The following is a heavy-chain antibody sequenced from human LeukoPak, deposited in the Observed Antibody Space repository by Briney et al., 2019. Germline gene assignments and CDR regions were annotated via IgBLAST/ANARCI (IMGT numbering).Heavy chain of an antibody. V-gene: IGHV3-7*04. J-gene: IGHJ1*01. CDR3: ARDMIILQS. D-gene: IGHD3-16*01. Sequence: GGSLRLSCAASGLIFSNYWMTWVRQAPGKGLEWVANIKQDGSEKYYVDSVKGRFTISRDNAHKSLYLQPNSLRAEDTAVYFCARDMIILQSWGQGTLVTVSS. CDR1: GLIFSNYW. CDR2: IKQDGSEK.